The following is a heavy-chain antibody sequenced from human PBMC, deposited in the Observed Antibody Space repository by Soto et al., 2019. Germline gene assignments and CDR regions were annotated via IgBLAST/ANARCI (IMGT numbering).Heavy chain of an antibody. CDR1: GYTFTSYA. CDR3: ASSTSPYYDFWSGPVYYYGMDV. J-gene: IGHJ6*02. CDR2: INAGNGNT. V-gene: IGHV1-3*05. Sequence: QVQLVQSGAEEKKPGASVKVSCKASGYTFTSYAMHWVRQAPGQRLEWMGWINAGNGNTKYSQKFQGRVTITRDTSAGXXDXEPXSLRSEDTAVYYCASSTSPYYDFWSGPVYYYGMDVWGQGTTVTVSS. D-gene: IGHD3-3*01.